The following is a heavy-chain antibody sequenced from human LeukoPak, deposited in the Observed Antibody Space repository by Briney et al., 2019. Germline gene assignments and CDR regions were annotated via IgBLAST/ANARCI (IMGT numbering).Heavy chain of an antibody. D-gene: IGHD3-3*01. V-gene: IGHV3-30*02. J-gene: IGHJ4*02. Sequence: GGSLRLSCAASGFTFSSYGMHWVRQAPGKGLEWVAFIQYDGGNKYYADSVKGRFTISRDNSKNTLFLQMNSLRVEDTAVYYCARAQAGAVLYFDYWGQGTLVTVSS. CDR2: IQYDGGNK. CDR3: ARAQAGAVLYFDY. CDR1: GFTFSSYG.